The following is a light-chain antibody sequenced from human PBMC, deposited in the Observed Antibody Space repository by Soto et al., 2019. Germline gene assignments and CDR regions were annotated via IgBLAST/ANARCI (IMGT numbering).Light chain of an antibody. CDR3: QQRSTWPSFT. V-gene: IGKV3-11*01. Sequence: EIVLTQSPATLSLSPGERATLSCRASQSIRSYVAWHQHKPGQAPRLLIYDASSRATDIPARFSGSGSGTDFTLTISSLEPEDFAVYYCQQRSTWPSFTFGPGTKVDLK. CDR1: QSIRSY. CDR2: DAS. J-gene: IGKJ3*01.